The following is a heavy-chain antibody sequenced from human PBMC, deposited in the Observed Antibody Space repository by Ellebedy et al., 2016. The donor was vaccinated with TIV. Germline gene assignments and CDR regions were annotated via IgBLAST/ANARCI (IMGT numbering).Heavy chain of an antibody. CDR2: ISYDGSNK. CDR3: ARGLRTSCYTSADY. Sequence: GESLKISXAASGFTFSSYAMHWVRQAPGKGLEWVAVISYDGSNKYYADSVKGRFTISRDNSKNTLYLQMNSLRAEDTAVYYCARGLRTSCYTSADYWGQGTLVTVSS. D-gene: IGHD2-2*02. CDR1: GFTFSSYA. J-gene: IGHJ4*02. V-gene: IGHV3-30-3*01.